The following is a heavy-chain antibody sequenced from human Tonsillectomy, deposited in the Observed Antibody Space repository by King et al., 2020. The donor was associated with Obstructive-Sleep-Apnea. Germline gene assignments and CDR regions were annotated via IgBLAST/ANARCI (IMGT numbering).Heavy chain of an antibody. D-gene: IGHD6-19*01. CDR1: GGSISSYY. V-gene: IGHV4-59*08. Sequence: LQLQESGPGLVKPSETLSLTCTVSGGSISSYYWSWIRQPPGKGLEWIGYIYYSGSTNYNPSLKSRVTISVDTSKNQFSLKLSSVTAADTAVYYCAGSAEYSSGWYELDYWGQGTLVTVSS. CDR3: AGSAEYSSGWYELDY. CDR2: IYYSGST. J-gene: IGHJ4*02.